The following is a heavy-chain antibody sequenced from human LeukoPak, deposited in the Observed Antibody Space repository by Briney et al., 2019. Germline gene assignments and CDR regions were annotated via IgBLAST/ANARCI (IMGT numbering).Heavy chain of an antibody. CDR1: GFTFSSYA. V-gene: IGHV3-23*01. J-gene: IGHJ4*02. D-gene: IGHD5-18*01. CDR2: ISGSGGST. Sequence: GGSLRLSCAASGFTFSSYAMSWVRRAPGKGLEWVSAISGSGGSTYYADSVKGRFSISRDNSRNTLYLQMNSLRAEDTAVYYCARGRGYRRHLDYWGQGTLVTVSS. CDR3: ARGRGYRRHLDY.